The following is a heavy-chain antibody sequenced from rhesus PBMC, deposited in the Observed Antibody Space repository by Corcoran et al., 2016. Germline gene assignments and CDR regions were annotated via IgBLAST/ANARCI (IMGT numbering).Heavy chain of an antibody. CDR3: ARPGVGAGTTVRFDV. CDR1: GGPFSRHH. D-gene: IGHD1-20*01. J-gene: IGHJ5-1*01. CDR2: IYGRGSIT. V-gene: IGHV4S11*01. Sequence: QVQLQESGPGLVTPLETLSLTCAVSGGPFSRHHWRWIRQAPRPGMAWMGWFDWSVYIYGRGSITNYNPSRKIRVTLSVDTSNNQRSLKLSSLTAADTAVYYCARPGVGAGTTVRFDVWGPGVLVTVSS.